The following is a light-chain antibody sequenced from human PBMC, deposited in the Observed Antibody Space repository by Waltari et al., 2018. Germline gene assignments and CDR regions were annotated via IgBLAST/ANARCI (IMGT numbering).Light chain of an antibody. V-gene: IGLV6-57*04. CDR2: GNN. CDR1: SGSIGSNY. J-gene: IGLJ7*01. CDR3: QSYDSNNHVV. Sequence: NFMLTQPHSVSESPGKTVTISCTRNSGSIGSNYVESYQQCPGSAPISVIYGNNQRPSGVPDRFSGSIDSSSNSASLTISGLKTEDEGDYFCQSYDSNNHVVFGGGTHLTVL.